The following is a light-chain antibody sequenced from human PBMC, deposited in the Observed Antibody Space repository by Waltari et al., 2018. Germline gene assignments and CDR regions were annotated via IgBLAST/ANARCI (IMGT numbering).Light chain of an antibody. CDR2: RVS. CDR3: TQVTELPRT. Sequence: DIVLTQTPLSSPVTLGQPASLSCRSSQSLVHSNGNTYLSWLHQRPGQPPRLLIYRVSNRFSGVPDRFSGSGAGTDFTLKISRVEAEDVWLYYCTQVTELPRTFGQGTKLEIK. V-gene: IGKV2-24*01. CDR1: QSLVHSNGNTY. J-gene: IGKJ2*01.